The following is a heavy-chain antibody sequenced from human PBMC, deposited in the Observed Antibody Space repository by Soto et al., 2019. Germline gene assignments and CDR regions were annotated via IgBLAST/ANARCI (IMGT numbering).Heavy chain of an antibody. CDR3: AKEVLVPGGGSDY. CDR2: ISASGGNT. V-gene: IGHV3-23*01. Sequence: EVQLLESGGGLVQPGGSLSLSCAASGFTFSSYAVTWVRQAPGKGLEGVSTISASGGNTYYADSVKGRFTISRDNSKNTLYLQMSSLRAEDTAVYYCAKEVLVPGGGSDYWGQGTLVTVSS. D-gene: IGHD6-6*01. J-gene: IGHJ4*02. CDR1: GFTFSSYA.